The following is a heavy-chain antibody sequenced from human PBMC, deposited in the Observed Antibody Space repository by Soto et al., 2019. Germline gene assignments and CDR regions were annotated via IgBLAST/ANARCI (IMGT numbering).Heavy chain of an antibody. J-gene: IGHJ5*02. CDR3: ARDFGTYRATTNQARFDP. CDR2: ISYDGSNK. D-gene: IGHD3-10*01. V-gene: IGHV3-30-3*01. Sequence: QVQLVESGGGVVQPGRSLRLSCAASGFTFSSYAMHWVRQAPGKGLEWVAVISYDGSNKYYADSVKGRFTISRDNSKNTLYLQMNSLRAEDTAVYYCARDFGTYRATTNQARFDPWGQGTLVTVSS. CDR1: GFTFSSYA.